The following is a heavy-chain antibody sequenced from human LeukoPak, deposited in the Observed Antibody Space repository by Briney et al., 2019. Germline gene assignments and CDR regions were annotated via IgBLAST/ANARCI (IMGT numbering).Heavy chain of an antibody. CDR2: ISYDGSNK. J-gene: IGHJ6*02. CDR1: GFTFSSYG. D-gene: IGHD3-10*01. Sequence: GRSLRLSCAASGFTFSSYGMHWVRQAPGKGLEWVAVISYDGSNKYYADSVKGRFTISRDNSKSTLYLQMNSLRAEDTAVYYCAKDAGYGSRHNLHYYYYGMDVWGQGTTVTVSS. CDR3: AKDAGYGSRHNLHYYYYGMDV. V-gene: IGHV3-30*18.